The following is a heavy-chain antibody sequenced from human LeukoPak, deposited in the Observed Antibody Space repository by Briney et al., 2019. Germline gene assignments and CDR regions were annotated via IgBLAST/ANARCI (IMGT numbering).Heavy chain of an antibody. CDR1: GGSISSYY. J-gene: IGHJ3*02. CDR3: AGRPGGLDAFDI. CDR2: IYYSGST. V-gene: IGHV4-59*01. Sequence: SETLSLTCTVSGGSISSYYWSWIRQPPGEGLEWIGYIYYSGSTNYNPSLKSRVTISVDTSKNQFSLKLSSVTAADTAVYYCAGRPGGLDAFDIWGQGTMVTVSS. D-gene: IGHD2-15*01.